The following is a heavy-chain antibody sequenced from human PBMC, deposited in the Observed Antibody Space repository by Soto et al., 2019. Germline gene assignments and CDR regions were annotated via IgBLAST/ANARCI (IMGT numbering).Heavy chain of an antibody. D-gene: IGHD6-19*01. V-gene: IGHV3-30*18. CDR2: VSHDGRNT. CDR3: XKGGRQWLVTSDFNY. Sequence: VQLVESGGGVVQPGRSLRLSCAASGFTFSDYAMHWVRQAPGKGLEWVAVVSHDGRNTHYADSVKGRFTISRDSSKNXXXXXMTXXXXEDTXXYXXXKGGRQWLVTSDFNYWGQGALVTVSS. CDR1: GFTFSDYA. J-gene: IGHJ4*02.